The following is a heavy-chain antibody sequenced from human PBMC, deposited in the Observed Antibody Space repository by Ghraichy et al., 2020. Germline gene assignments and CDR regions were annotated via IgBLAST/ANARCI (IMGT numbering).Heavy chain of an antibody. CDR1: GFTFSSYS. J-gene: IGHJ4*02. D-gene: IGHD2-15*01. Sequence: GESLNISCAASGFTFSSYSMNWVRQAPGKGLEWVSSISSSSSYIYYADSVKGRFTISRDNAKNSLYLQMNSLRAEDTAVYYCARSRYCSGGSCYSNVGFDYWGQGTLVTVSS. CDR3: ARSRYCSGGSCYSNVGFDY. CDR2: ISSSSSYI. V-gene: IGHV3-21*01.